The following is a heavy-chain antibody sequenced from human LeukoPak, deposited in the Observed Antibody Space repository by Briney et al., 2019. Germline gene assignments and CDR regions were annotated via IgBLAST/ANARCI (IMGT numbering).Heavy chain of an antibody. D-gene: IGHD3-10*01. CDR3: AREYGSITMVI. Sequence: ASVKVSCKASGGSFSSYAISWVRQAPGQGLEWMGGILPILNTANYAQKFQGRVTITADESTTTASMELSRLRSDDTAVYYCAREYGSITMVIWGQGTMVTVSS. CDR1: GGSFSSYA. J-gene: IGHJ3*02. CDR2: ILPILNTA. V-gene: IGHV1-69*13.